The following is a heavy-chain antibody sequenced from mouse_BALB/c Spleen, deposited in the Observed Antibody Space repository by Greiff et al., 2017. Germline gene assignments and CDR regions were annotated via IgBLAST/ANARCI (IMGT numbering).Heavy chain of an antibody. CDR2: ISSGGSYT. D-gene: IGHD1-1*01. CDR1: GFTFSSYA. J-gene: IGHJ1*01. V-gene: IGHV5-9-3*01. Sequence: EVQVEESGGGLVQPGGSLKLSCAASGFTFSSYAMSWVRQTPEKRLEWVATISSGGSYTYYPDSVKGRFTISRDNAKNTLYLQMSSLRSEDTAMYFCDRERVWAGTVEYLDYWGEGTTVTVSS. CDR3: DRERVWAGTVEYLDY.